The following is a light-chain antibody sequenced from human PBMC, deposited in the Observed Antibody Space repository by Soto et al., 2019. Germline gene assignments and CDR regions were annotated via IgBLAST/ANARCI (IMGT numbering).Light chain of an antibody. J-gene: IGKJ4*01. CDR2: RAS. V-gene: IGKV3-15*01. Sequence: EVVMTQFPATLSVSPGGRATLSCRASQSVSSDLVWYQQKPGQAPRLLIYRASTRATGIPARFSGSGSGTEFTLTISSLQSEDFGVYYCQQNHNWPLTFGGRTKVDIK. CDR1: QSVSSD. CDR3: QQNHNWPLT.